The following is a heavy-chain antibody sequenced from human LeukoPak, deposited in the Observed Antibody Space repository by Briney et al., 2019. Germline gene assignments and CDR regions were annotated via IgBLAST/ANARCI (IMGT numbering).Heavy chain of an antibody. J-gene: IGHJ4*02. Sequence: GGSLRLSCTASGFIFSNYWMTWVRQAPGKGLEWVAQINQDGSKEYYIDSVKARFSISRDNARNSLSLQMNSLRAEDTAVYFCVRDGGVSGYDLLDYWGQGTLVTVSS. CDR2: INQDGSKE. CDR3: VRDGGVSGYDLLDY. V-gene: IGHV3-7*01. CDR1: GFIFSNYW. D-gene: IGHD5-12*01.